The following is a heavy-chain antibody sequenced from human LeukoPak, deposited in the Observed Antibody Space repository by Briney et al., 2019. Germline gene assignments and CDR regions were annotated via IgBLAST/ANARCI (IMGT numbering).Heavy chain of an antibody. CDR2: INQDDSRI. Sequence: GGSLRLSCAASGFTFNKYWLTWVRQAPGKGLEWVANINQDDSRIYYLESVEGRFTITRDNAKNSLHLQMNSLRTEDTAIYYCARGYSYSGTYYLSFFDYWGQGTLVTVSS. CDR3: ARGYSYSGTYYLSFFDY. CDR1: GFTFNKYW. J-gene: IGHJ4*02. D-gene: IGHD3-10*01. V-gene: IGHV3-7*01.